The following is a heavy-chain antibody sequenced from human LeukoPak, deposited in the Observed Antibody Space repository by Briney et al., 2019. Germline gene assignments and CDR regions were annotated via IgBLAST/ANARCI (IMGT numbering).Heavy chain of an antibody. V-gene: IGHV1-8*01. Sequence: ASVKVSCKASGYTFTSYDINWVRQATGQGLEWMGWMNPNSGNTGYAQKFQGRVTMTRNTSISTAYMELSSLRSEDTAVYHCARGYDFWSGYYNNWFDPWGQGTLVTVSS. CDR2: MNPNSGNT. J-gene: IGHJ5*02. CDR3: ARGYDFWSGYYNNWFDP. CDR1: GYTFTSYD. D-gene: IGHD3-3*01.